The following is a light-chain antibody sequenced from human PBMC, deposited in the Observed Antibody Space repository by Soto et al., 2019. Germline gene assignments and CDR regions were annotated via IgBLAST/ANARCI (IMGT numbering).Light chain of an antibody. J-gene: IGKJ1*01. V-gene: IGKV1-8*01. CDR3: QQYYSNPRT. Sequence: AIRMTQSPSSFSASTGDRVTVTCRASQGISSYLAWYQQKPGKAPKLLIYAASTLQSGVPSRFSGSGSGTEFTLTFSCLQSEDFATYFCQQYYSNPRTFGQGTKVESK. CDR2: AAS. CDR1: QGISSY.